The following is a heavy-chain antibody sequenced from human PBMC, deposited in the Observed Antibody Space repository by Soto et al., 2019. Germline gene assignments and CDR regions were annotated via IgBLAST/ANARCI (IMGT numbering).Heavy chain of an antibody. J-gene: IGHJ6*03. CDR3: ARHMSNYSIRARYYYYMDV. Sequence: ASETLSLTCTVSGGSISSGGYYWSWIRQHPGKGLEWIGYIYYSGSTYYNPSLKSRVTISVDTSKNQFSLKLSSVTAADTAVYYCARHMSNYSIRARYYYYMDVWGKGTTVTVSS. D-gene: IGHD4-4*01. V-gene: IGHV4-31*03. CDR2: IYYSGST. CDR1: GGSISSGGYY.